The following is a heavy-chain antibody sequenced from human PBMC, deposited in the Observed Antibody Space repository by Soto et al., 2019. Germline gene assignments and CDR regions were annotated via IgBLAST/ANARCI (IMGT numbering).Heavy chain of an antibody. Sequence: PGGSLRLSCAASGFTFSSYSMNWVRQAPGKGLEWVSSISSSSSYIYYADSVKGRFTISRDNAKNSLYLQMNSLRAEDTAVYYCARDRYDSSGYYHFDYWGQGTLVTVSS. CDR2: ISSSSSYI. V-gene: IGHV3-21*01. J-gene: IGHJ4*02. D-gene: IGHD3-22*01. CDR1: GFTFSSYS. CDR3: ARDRYDSSGYYHFDY.